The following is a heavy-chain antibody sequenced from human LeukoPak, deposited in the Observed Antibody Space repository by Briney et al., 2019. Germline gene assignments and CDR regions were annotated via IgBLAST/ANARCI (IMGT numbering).Heavy chain of an antibody. CDR3: ARGPPNYDFWSGPREAFDI. CDR1: GGSISSYY. D-gene: IGHD3-3*01. Sequence: SETLSLTCTVSGGSISSYYWSWIRQPPGKGLEWIGYIYYSGSTNYNPSLKSRVTISVDTSKNQFSLKLSSVTAADTAVYYCARGPPNYDFWSGPREAFDIWGQGTMVTVSS. CDR2: IYYSGST. V-gene: IGHV4-59*01. J-gene: IGHJ3*02.